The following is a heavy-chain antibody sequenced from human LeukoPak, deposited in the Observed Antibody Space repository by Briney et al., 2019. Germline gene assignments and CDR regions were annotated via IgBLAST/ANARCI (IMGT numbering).Heavy chain of an antibody. V-gene: IGHV3-23*01. D-gene: IGHD6-13*01. J-gene: IGHJ4*02. Sequence: GGSLRLSCAASGCTFSRYAMSWLGQAPGKGLEWVSGISGSGGSTYYADSVKGRFTISRDNSKNTLFLQMNSLRAEDTAVYYCAKDFEYSGYSRGNFDYWGQGTLVAVSS. CDR2: ISGSGGST. CDR3: AKDFEYSGYSRGNFDY. CDR1: GCTFSRYA.